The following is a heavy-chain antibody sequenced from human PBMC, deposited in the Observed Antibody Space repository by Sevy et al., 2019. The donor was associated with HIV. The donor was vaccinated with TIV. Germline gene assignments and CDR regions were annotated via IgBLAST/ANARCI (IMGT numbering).Heavy chain of an antibody. Sequence: GGSLRLSCAASGFTFSSYAMSWVRQAPGKGLEWVSAISGSGGSTYYADSVKGRFTISRDNSKNTLYLQMNSLRAEDTAVYYCAKGISGTYYYDSSSYSQTYYFDYWGQGTLVTVSS. CDR3: AKGISGTYYYDSSSYSQTYYFDY. D-gene: IGHD3-22*01. CDR1: GFTFSSYA. V-gene: IGHV3-23*01. CDR2: ISGSGGST. J-gene: IGHJ4*02.